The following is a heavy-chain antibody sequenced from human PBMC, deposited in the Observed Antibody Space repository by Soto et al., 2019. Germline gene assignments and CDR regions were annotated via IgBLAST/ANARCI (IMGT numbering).Heavy chain of an antibody. D-gene: IGHD4-17*01. Sequence: QMQLQQSGPGLVKPSGTLSLTCTVSGASVTLSNWWSWIRQPPGRGVEWIGQAYHSGSTNYNPSLESRVTISVDTSKNQFSLNLTSVTAADTAVYYCARATDDYGDADEVWGQGTAVPVSS. CDR3: ARATDDYGDADEV. CDR1: GASVTLSNW. J-gene: IGHJ3*01. V-gene: IGHV4-4*02. CDR2: AYHSGST.